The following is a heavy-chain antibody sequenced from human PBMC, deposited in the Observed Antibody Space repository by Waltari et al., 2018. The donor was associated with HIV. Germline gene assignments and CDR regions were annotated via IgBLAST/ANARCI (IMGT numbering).Heavy chain of an antibody. D-gene: IGHD2-15*01. CDR3: ARDAVSGSSPS. Sequence: QVQLQESGPGLVKPSQTLSLTCTVSGGSISSGSYYWSWIRQPAGKGLEWIGRIYTSGSTNYNPSRKSRVTISVDTSKNQFSLKLSSVTAADTAVYYCARDAVSGSSPSWGQGTLVTVSS. V-gene: IGHV4-61*02. CDR2: IYTSGST. J-gene: IGHJ5*02. CDR1: GGSISSGSYY.